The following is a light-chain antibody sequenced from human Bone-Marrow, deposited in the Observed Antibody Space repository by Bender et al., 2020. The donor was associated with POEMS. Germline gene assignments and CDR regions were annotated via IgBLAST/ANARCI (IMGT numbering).Light chain of an antibody. CDR2: SNN. CDR1: SSHIGINT. V-gene: IGLV1-44*01. J-gene: IGLJ2*01. CDR3: AAWDDSLNGQGL. Sequence: QPVLTQPPSASGTPGQRVTISCSGSSSHIGINTVNWYQQLPGTAPKLLIYSNNQRPSGVPDRFSGSKSGTSASLAISGLQSEDEADYFCAAWDDSLNGQGLFGGGTKLTVL.